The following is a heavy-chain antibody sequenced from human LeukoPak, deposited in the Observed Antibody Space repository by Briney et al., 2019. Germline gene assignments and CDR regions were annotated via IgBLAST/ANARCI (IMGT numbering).Heavy chain of an antibody. CDR3: ARVATTVTPPDY. J-gene: IGHJ4*02. CDR2: INPSGGST. Sequence: ASVKVSCKASGYTFTSYYMHWVRQAPGQGLEWMGIINPSGGSTSYAQKFQGRVTMTRDTSTSTVYMELSSLRSEDTAVYYRARVATTVTPPDYWGQGTLVTVSS. CDR1: GYTFTSYY. D-gene: IGHD4-17*01. V-gene: IGHV1-46*01.